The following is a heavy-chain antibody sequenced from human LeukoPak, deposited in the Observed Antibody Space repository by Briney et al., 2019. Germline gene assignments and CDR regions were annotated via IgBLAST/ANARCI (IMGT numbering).Heavy chain of an antibody. CDR3: ARDLDPSSSPFPYYFDY. D-gene: IGHD6-6*01. J-gene: IGHJ4*02. V-gene: IGHV3-48*01. CDR2: ISSSSSTI. Sequence: PGGSLRLSCAASGFTFGSYSMNWVRQAPGKGLEWVSYISSSSSTIYYADSVKGRFTISRDNAKNSLYLQMNSLRAEDTAVYYCARDLDPSSSPFPYYFDYWGQGTLVTVSS. CDR1: GFTFGSYS.